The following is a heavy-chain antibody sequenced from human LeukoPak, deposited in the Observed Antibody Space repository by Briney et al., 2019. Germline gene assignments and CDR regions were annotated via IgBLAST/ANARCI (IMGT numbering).Heavy chain of an antibody. Sequence: PSETLSLTCTVSGGSISSYYWSWIRQPPGKGLEWIGNIYFNGNIAYNPSLQSRVTISVDTSKNQFSLRLNSVTSADTAMYYCARVELIVALPTSFDPWGQGTLVTVSS. J-gene: IGHJ5*02. V-gene: IGHV4-59*12. D-gene: IGHD5-12*01. CDR1: GGSISSYY. CDR2: IYFNGNI. CDR3: ARVELIVALPTSFDP.